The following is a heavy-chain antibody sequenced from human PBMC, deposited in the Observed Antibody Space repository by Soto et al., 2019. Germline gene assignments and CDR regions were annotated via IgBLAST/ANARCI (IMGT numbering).Heavy chain of an antibody. CDR1: GYTFSDYD. V-gene: IGHV1-8*01. D-gene: IGHD6-6*01. J-gene: IGHJ4*02. Sequence: ASVKVSCKASGYTFSDYDINWVRQAPGQGLERMGWMNPNSGNTGYGQTFQGRITMTRNTSIDTAYMELSNLRSEDTAVYFCARGVRPDYWGQGTLVIGSS. CDR2: MNPNSGNT. CDR3: ARGVRPDY.